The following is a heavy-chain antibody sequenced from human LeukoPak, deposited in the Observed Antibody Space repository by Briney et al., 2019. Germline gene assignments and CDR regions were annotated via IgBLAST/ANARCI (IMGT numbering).Heavy chain of an antibody. CDR2: ISGYNGNT. CDR1: GYTFTSYG. V-gene: IGHV1-18*01. Sequence: GASVNVSCKSSGYTFTSYGISCVRPAPGQGLEWMGWISGYNGNTIYAQKLQGRVSMTTDTSTSTAYMDLRSLRSDDTAVYYCARDYCNNPTCHTREFDYWGQGTLVTVSS. D-gene: IGHD2/OR15-2a*01. J-gene: IGHJ4*02. CDR3: ARDYCNNPTCHTREFDY.